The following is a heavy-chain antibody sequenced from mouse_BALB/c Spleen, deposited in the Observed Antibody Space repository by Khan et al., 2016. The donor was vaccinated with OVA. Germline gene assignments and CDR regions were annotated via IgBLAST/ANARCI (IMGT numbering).Heavy chain of an antibody. CDR2: ISSGGSYT. CDR1: GFTFSSYG. CDR3: ARLYAMEY. V-gene: IGHV5-6*01. J-gene: IGHJ4*01. Sequence: EVELVESGGDLVKPGGSLKLSCAASGFTFSSYGMSWVRQTPDKRLEWVATISSGGSYTYYPDSVKGRFTISRDNAKNTLYLQMSSLKSEDTAMXYWARLYAMEYWGQGTSGTVSS.